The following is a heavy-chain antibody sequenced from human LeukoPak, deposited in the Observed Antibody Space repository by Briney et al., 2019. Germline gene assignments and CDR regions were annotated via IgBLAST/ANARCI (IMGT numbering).Heavy chain of an antibody. V-gene: IGHV4-31*03. J-gene: IGHJ3*02. CDR2: IYYSGTT. CDR3: ALDNGAYFNSFDI. CDR1: GDSIRSDGYF. D-gene: IGHD4-17*01. Sequence: PSETLSLTCTVSGDSIRSDGYFWTWIRQQPGKGLEWLGHIYYSGTTHYNPSLKSRISISVDTSYNHFSLRLSSVTAADTAMYYCALDNGAYFNSFDIWGQGTMVAVSS.